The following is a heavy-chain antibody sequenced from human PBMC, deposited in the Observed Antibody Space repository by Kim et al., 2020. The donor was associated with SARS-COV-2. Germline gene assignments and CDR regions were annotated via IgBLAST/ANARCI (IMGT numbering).Heavy chain of an antibody. J-gene: IGHJ4*02. CDR2: INHYGST. CDR3: RFMFGGVIAEANDY. CDR1: GGSSSGYY. V-gene: IGHV4-34*01. D-gene: IGHD3-16*02. Sequence: SETLSLTCAVYGGSSSGYYWSWIRQPPGKGLEWIGEINHYGSTNYNPSLKSRVSISVDTSKNQISLKLSSVTAADTAVYYCRFMFGGVIAEANDYWGQGTLVTVSS.